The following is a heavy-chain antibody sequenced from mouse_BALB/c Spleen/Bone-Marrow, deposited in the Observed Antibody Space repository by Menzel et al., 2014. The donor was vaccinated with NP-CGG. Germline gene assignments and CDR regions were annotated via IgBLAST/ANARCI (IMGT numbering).Heavy chain of an antibody. CDR3: ARQTYYDYDGYFDY. V-gene: IGHV5-6*01. J-gene: IGHJ2*01. CDR1: GFTFSSYG. Sequence: VQLKESGGDLVKPGGSLKLSCAASGFTFSSYGMSWVRQTPDKRLEWVATISSGGSYTYYPDSVKGRFTISRDNAKNTLYLQMSSLKSEDTAMYYCARQTYYDYDGYFDYWGQGTTRTVYS. CDR2: ISSGGSYT. D-gene: IGHD2-4*01.